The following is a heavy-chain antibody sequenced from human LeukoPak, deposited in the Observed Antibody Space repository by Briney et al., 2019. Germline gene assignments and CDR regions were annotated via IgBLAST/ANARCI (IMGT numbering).Heavy chain of an antibody. CDR2: SYDGIKN. V-gene: IGHV3-30-3*01. Sequence: SYDGIKNYYAVSVTGRFPISRDNSKNTLYLQMNSLRAEDTAVYYCARDLGAVAGFSFDYWGQGTLVTVSS. D-gene: IGHD6-13*01. CDR3: ARDLGAVAGFSFDY. J-gene: IGHJ4*02.